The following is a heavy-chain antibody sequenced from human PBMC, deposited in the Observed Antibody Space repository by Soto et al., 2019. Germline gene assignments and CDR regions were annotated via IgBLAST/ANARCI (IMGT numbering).Heavy chain of an antibody. CDR1: GYTFTSYG. V-gene: IGHV1-18*01. CDR3: ARVRSITMVRGVISHKDY. J-gene: IGHJ4*02. Sequence: GASVTVSCKASGYTFTSYGMSWVRPAPEQGLEWMGWISAYNGNTNYAQKLQGRVTMTTDTSTSTAYMELRSLRSDDTAVYYCARVRSITMVRGVISHKDYWGQGTLVTVSS. D-gene: IGHD3-10*01. CDR2: ISAYNGNT.